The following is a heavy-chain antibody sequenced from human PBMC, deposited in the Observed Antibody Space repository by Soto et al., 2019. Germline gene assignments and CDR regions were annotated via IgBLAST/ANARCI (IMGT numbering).Heavy chain of an antibody. J-gene: IGHJ4*02. Sequence: GGSLRLSCAASGFTFKSYWMSWLRQTPGRGLEWVANTNQDGSEKHYVDSVEGRFSISRDNAKNSLYLEMNSLRVEDTAVYYCARWSDWGQGTLVTVSS. CDR3: ARWSD. V-gene: IGHV3-7*01. CDR2: TNQDGSEK. CDR1: GFTFKSYW. D-gene: IGHD2-15*01.